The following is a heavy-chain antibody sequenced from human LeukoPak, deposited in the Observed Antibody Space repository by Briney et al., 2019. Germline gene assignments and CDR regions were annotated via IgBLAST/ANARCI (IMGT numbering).Heavy chain of an antibody. Sequence: PGGSLRLSCAASGFTFSTHWMSWVRQAPGKGLEWVANIKPDGSGKYYVDSAKGRFTISRDNAKNSLYLQMNSLRAEDTAVYYCARIPAVIDYFDYWGQGALVTVS. CDR3: ARIPAVIDYFDY. V-gene: IGHV3-7*03. CDR1: GFTFSTHW. CDR2: IKPDGSGK. D-gene: IGHD2-2*01. J-gene: IGHJ4*02.